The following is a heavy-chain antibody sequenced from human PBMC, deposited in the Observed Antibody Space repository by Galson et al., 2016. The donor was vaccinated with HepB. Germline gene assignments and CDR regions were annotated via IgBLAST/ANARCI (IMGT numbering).Heavy chain of an antibody. CDR1: GFSFSAYW. CDR2: IKQDGSEK. V-gene: IGHV3-7*03. Sequence: SLRLSCAASGFSFSAYWMSWVRQSPGKGPAWVANIKQDGSEKYYVDSVKGRFTISRDNARNSLYLQVNGLRADDTAVYYCARDRLTSVTRHWTGTTYSYYGMDVWGQGTLVTVSS. CDR3: ARDRLTSVTRHWTGTTYSYYGMDV. J-gene: IGHJ6*02. D-gene: IGHD1-14*01.